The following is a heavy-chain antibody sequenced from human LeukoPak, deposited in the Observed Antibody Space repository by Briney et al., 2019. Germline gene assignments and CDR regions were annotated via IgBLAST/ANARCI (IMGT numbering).Heavy chain of an antibody. CDR2: IYYTGST. D-gene: IGHD6-19*01. CDR3: ARRIAVAGTGYFQH. J-gene: IGHJ1*01. CDR1: GGSISSSSYY. V-gene: IGHV4-39*01. Sequence: SETLSLTCTVSGGSISSSSYYWGWIRQPPGKELEWIVSIYYTGSTYYNSSLKSRVTISVDTSKNQFSLKLRSVTAADTAVYYCARRIAVAGTGYFQHWGQGTLVTVSS.